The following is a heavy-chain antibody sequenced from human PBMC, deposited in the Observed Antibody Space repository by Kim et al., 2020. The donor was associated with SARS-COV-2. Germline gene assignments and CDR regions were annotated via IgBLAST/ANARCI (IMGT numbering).Heavy chain of an antibody. D-gene: IGHD5-18*01. CDR2: T. CDR3: ARGVGYSYGNY. V-gene: IGHV4-59*09. J-gene: IGHJ4*02. Sequence: TNYNPSLKSRVTISVDTSKNQFSLKLSSVTAADTAVYYCARGVGYSYGNYWGQGTLVTVSS.